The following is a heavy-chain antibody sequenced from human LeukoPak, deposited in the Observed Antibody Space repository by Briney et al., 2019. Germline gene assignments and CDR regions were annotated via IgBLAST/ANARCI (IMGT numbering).Heavy chain of an antibody. CDR2: INHSGST. J-gene: IGHJ6*03. CDR1: RGSFSAYY. CDR3: ARVFDSGSQAYFYYMDV. D-gene: IGHD3-10*01. V-gene: IGHV4-34*01. Sequence: PSETLSLTCAVYRGSFSAYYWSWVRQPPGKELEWIGEINHSGSTAYNPSLQSRVTMSLDTSKNQFSLKVSSVTAADTAVYYCARVFDSGSQAYFYYMDVWGKGTTVTISS.